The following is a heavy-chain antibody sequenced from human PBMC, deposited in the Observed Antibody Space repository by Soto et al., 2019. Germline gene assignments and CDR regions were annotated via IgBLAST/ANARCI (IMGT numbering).Heavy chain of an antibody. J-gene: IGHJ5*02. Sequence: ASETLSLTCTVCGGSISSGGYYWSWIRQHPGKGLEGIGYIYNSGSTSYNPSHKSRVTISVDTSKNRFSLKLSYVTAADTAVYYCARGYYYDISFDPWGQGTLVTVSS. V-gene: IGHV4-31*03. CDR3: ARGYYYDISFDP. D-gene: IGHD3-9*01. CDR1: GGSISSGGYY. CDR2: IYNSGST.